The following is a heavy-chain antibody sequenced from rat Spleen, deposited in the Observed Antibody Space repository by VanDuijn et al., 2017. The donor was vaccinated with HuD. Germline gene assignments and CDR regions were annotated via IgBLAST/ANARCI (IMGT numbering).Heavy chain of an antibody. CDR2: ITNASGRT. D-gene: IGHD1-9*01. Sequence: EVQLVESGGGLVQPGRSLRLSCVASGFTFDYYWMTWIRQVPGKGLEWVASITNASGRTYYPDSVKGRFTVSRDTAQNILYLQMNSLRSEETATYYCARGDYGYTRLFAYWGQGTLVTVSS. CDR3: ARGDYGYTRLFAY. V-gene: IGHV5-31*01. CDR1: GFTFDYYW. J-gene: IGHJ3*01.